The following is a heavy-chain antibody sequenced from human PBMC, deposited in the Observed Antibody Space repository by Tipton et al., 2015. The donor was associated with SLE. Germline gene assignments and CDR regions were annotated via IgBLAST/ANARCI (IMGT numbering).Heavy chain of an antibody. D-gene: IGHD6-13*01. Sequence: TLSLTCNVSGGSISSGGYYWSWIRQPPGKGLEWIGYIYYSGSTNYNPSLKSRVTISVDTSKNQFSLKLSSVTAADTAVYYCARPHIMEAAGDQAPTAFDLWGQETMVTVSS. CDR1: GGSISSGGYY. CDR3: ARPHIMEAAGDQAPTAFDL. J-gene: IGHJ3*01. CDR2: IYYSGST. V-gene: IGHV4-61*08.